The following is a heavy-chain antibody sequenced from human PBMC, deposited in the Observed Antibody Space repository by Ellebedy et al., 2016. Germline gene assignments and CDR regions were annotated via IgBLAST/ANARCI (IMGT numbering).Heavy chain of an antibody. J-gene: IGHJ5*02. Sequence: GGSLRLXXAASGFTFSSYSMNWVRQAPGKGLEWVSSISSSSSYIYYADSVKGRFTISKDNAKNSLYLQMNSLRAEDTAVYYCARVSGYDYWFDPWGQGTLVTVSS. CDR1: GFTFSSYS. CDR2: ISSSSSYI. V-gene: IGHV3-21*01. CDR3: ARVSGYDYWFDP. D-gene: IGHD5-12*01.